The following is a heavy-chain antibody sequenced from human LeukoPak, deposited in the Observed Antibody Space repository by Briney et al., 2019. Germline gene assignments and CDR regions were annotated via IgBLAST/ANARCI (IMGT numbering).Heavy chain of an antibody. Sequence: GGSLRLSCAASGFTFDDYAMHWVRQAPGKGLEWVANIKQDGSEKYYVDSVKGRFTISRDNAKNSLYLQMNSLRAEDTAVYYCARVGVRYFDWLLLGYYFDYWGQGTLVTVSS. D-gene: IGHD3-9*01. J-gene: IGHJ4*02. V-gene: IGHV3-7*01. CDR1: GFTFDDYA. CDR3: ARVGVRYFDWLLLGYYFDY. CDR2: IKQDGSEK.